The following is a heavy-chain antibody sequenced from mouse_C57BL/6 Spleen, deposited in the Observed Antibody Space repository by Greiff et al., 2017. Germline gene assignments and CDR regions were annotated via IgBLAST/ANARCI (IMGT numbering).Heavy chain of an antibody. CDR1: GYAFTNYL. Sequence: QVQLQQSGAELVRPGTSVKVSCKASGYAFTNYLIEWVKQRPGKGLEWIGVINPGSGGTNYNEKFKGKATLTADKSSSTAYMQLSSLTSEDSAVDFCARVGITTVVSMDYWGQGTSVTVSS. CDR2: INPGSGGT. V-gene: IGHV1-54*01. CDR3: ARVGITTVVSMDY. J-gene: IGHJ4*01. D-gene: IGHD1-1*01.